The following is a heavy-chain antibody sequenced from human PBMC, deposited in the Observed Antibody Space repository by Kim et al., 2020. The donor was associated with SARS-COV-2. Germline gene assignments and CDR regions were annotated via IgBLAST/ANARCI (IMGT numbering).Heavy chain of an antibody. CDR1: GFSFSSYW. CDR2: TNEDGSTT. J-gene: IGHJ4*02. CDR3: ARDLSGAADY. D-gene: IGHD3-10*01. V-gene: IGHV3-74*01. Sequence: GGSLRISCAASGFSFSSYWMHWVRQVPGKGLVWVSRTNEDGSTTNYADSVKGRFTISKDNAENTLYLQMNSLTAEDTAVYYCARDLSGAADYWGQGTLVTVSS.